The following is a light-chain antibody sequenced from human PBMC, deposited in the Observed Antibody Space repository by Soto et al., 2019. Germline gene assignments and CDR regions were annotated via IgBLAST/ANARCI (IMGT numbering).Light chain of an antibody. CDR2: GAS. J-gene: IGKJ2*01. CDR1: QSVSSSY. Sequence: EIVLTQSPGTLSLSPGERATLSCRASQSVSSSYLAWYQQKPCQAPRLLIYGASSRATGIPERFSGSESGTDYTLTISRLEPEDFAVYYCQQYGSSPPYTFGQGTKLEIK. V-gene: IGKV3-20*01. CDR3: QQYGSSPPYT.